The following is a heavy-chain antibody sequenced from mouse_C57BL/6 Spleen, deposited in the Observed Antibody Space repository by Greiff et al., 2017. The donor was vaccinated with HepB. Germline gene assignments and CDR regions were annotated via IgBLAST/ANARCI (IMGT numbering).Heavy chain of an antibody. Sequence: VQLQQPGAELVKAGASVKMSCKASGYTFTSYWMHWVKQRLGQGLEWFAETNPTNGRTYYNEKFKSKATLTVDKSSSTAYMLLSGPTFEDSAVYYCARIKEIVATYIDSWGQGTTLTVSS. CDR3: ARIKEIVATYIDS. CDR2: TNPTNGRT. D-gene: IGHD1-1*01. V-gene: IGHV1S81*02. CDR1: GYTFTSYW. J-gene: IGHJ2*01.